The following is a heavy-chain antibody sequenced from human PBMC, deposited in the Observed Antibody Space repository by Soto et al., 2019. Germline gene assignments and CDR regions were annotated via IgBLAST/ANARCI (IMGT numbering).Heavy chain of an antibody. J-gene: IGHJ5*02. D-gene: IGHD3-3*01. CDR1: GYTFTGYY. CDR3: ARDSNYDFWSGYFMYNWFDP. CDR2: INPNSGGT. V-gene: IGHV1-2*02. Sequence: ASVKVSCKASGYTFTGYYMHWARQAPGQGLEWMGWINPNSGGTNYAQKFQGRVTMTRDTSISTAYMELSRLRSDDTAVYYCARDSNYDFWSGYFMYNWFDPWGQGTLVTVSS.